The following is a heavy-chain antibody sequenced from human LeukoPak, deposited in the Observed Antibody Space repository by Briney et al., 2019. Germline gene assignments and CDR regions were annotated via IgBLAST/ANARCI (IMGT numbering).Heavy chain of an antibody. CDR1: GASISSSGSY. J-gene: IGHJ6*02. CDR2: IYYTGSI. V-gene: IGHV4-31*03. D-gene: IGHD1-7*01. CDR3: ARERSVGLGTSYYHYGVDV. Sequence: SQTLSLTCTVSGASISSSGSYWTWIRQHPGKGLEWIAYIYYTGSIYYNPSLKSRVTMSVDTSKNQFSLRLNSVTAADTAVYYCARERSVGLGTSYYHYGVDVWGQGTSVTVSS.